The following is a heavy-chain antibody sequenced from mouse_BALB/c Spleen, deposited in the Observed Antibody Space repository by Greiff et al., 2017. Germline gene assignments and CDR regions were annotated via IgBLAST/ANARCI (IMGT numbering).Heavy chain of an antibody. J-gene: IGHJ2*01. CDR3: TREGGNSFDY. CDR2: ISSGGSYT. Sequence: EVHLVESGGGLVKPGGSLKLSCAASGFTFSSYAMSWVRQSPEKRLEWVAEISSGGSYTYYPDTVTGRFTISRDNAKNTLYLEMSSLRSEDTAMYYCTREGGNSFDYWGQGTTLTVSS. V-gene: IGHV5-9-4*01. CDR1: GFTFSSYA.